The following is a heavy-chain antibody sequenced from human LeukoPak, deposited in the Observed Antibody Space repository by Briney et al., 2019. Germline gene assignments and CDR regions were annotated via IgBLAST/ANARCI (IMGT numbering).Heavy chain of an antibody. CDR1: GGSFSGYY. CDR2: INHSGST. J-gene: IGHJ6*02. V-gene: IGHV4-34*01. D-gene: IGHD2-15*01. CDR3: SGYDCSGGSCYRYYYYGMDV. Sequence: SETLSLTCAVYGGSFSGYYWSWIRQPPGKGLGWIGEINHSGSTNYNPSLKSRVTISVDTSKNQFSLKLSSVTAADTAVYYCSGYDCSGGSCYRYYYYGMDVWGQGTTVTVSS.